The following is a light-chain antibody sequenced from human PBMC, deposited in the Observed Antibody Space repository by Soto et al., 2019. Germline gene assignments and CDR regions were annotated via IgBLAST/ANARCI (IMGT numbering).Light chain of an antibody. CDR1: HDISTF. Sequence: DIQLTQSPSLLSASIGDRVTITCRASHDISTFLAWYQQKPGKAPKLLIYEASTLQSGVPSRFSGSGSGTEFTLTISGLLPEDFAAYFCHQSYIMPQTFGQGTKVDIK. CDR3: HQSYIMPQT. J-gene: IGKJ2*01. V-gene: IGKV1-9*01. CDR2: EAS.